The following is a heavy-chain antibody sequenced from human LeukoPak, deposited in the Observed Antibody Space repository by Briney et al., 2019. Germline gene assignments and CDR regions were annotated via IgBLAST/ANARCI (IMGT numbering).Heavy chain of an antibody. CDR2: ISADNGNT. CDR3: ARDLHLVEPLVNFDY. V-gene: IGHV1-18*01. Sequence: VSVKVSCKASGYTFSNHGISWVRQAPGQGLEWMGWISADNGNTNYAQKFQGRVTMTTDTSTSTAYMEMRSLRSDDTAVYYCARDLHLVEPLVNFDYWGQGTLVTVSS. D-gene: IGHD2-2*01. J-gene: IGHJ4*02. CDR1: GYTFSNHG.